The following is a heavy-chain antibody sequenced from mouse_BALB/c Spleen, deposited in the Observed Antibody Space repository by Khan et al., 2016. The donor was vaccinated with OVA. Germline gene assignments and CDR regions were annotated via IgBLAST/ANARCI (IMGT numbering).Heavy chain of an antibody. Sequence: VQLKDSGPGLVKPSQSLSLTCTVTGYSITTDYAWNWIRQFPGNKLEWMGFISYSGNTKYNPSLKSRISITRDTSKNQFFLQLKAVTTADTARYYCARVYGGDFDYWGQGTTLTVSS. CDR3: ARVYGGDFDY. V-gene: IGHV3-2*02. CDR2: ISYSGNT. J-gene: IGHJ2*01. CDR1: GYSITTDYA. D-gene: IGHD1-1*01.